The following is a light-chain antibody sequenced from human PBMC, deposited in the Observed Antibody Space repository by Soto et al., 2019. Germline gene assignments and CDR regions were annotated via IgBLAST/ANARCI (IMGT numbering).Light chain of an antibody. CDR3: SSDTSSHTRV. V-gene: IGLV2-14*01. Sequence: QSVLTQPASVSGSPGQSITISCTGTSSDVGGYDFVSWYQHHPGKVPKLIIYDVNIRPSGLSNRFSGSKSGNTASPTIAGLQTEEEADYYASSDTSSHTRVFGTGTKLTVL. CDR1: SSDVGGYDF. J-gene: IGLJ3*02. CDR2: DVN.